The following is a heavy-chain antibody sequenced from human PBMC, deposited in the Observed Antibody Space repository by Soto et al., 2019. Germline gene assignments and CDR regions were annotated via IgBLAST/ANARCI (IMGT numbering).Heavy chain of an antibody. Sequence: QVQLVQSEGEVTKPGASVKISCRASGYTFTSYAINWVRQAPGQGLEWMGWLSAHSGNTNYAQKVPGRVTMTTDTSTSTAFMELGSLRSDDTAIYFCAGIAASGIVNDFDFWGQGTLVTVSS. J-gene: IGHJ4*02. CDR2: LSAHSGNT. V-gene: IGHV1-18*01. CDR3: AGIAASGIVNDFDF. D-gene: IGHD6-13*01. CDR1: GYTFTSYA.